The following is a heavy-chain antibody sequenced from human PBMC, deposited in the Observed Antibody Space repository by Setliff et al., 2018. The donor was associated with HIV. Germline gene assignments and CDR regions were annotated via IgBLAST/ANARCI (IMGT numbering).Heavy chain of an antibody. CDR3: ARAKTIGSSALFLDP. Sequence: SETLSLTCTVSGDSMNSVSYSWAWLRQSAGKGPEWIGHVYARGSANYNPSLTSRVTISVPTSKNQFSLNLNSVTAAYTATYYCARAKTIGSSALFLDPWGQGTQVTVSS. CDR1: GDSMNSVSYS. CDR2: VYARGSA. J-gene: IGHJ5*02. D-gene: IGHD2-2*03. V-gene: IGHV4-61*09.